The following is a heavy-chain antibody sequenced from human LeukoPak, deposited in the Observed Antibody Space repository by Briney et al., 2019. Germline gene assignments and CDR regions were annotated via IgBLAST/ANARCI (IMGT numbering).Heavy chain of an antibody. J-gene: IGHJ4*02. V-gene: IGHV1-69*04. Sequence: ASVKVSCKASGGTFSSYAISWVRQAPGQGLEWMGRIIPILGIANYAQKFQGRVTITADKPTSTAYMELSSLRSEDTAVYYCAATFGVVDTAMVRWGQGTLVTVSS. D-gene: IGHD5-18*01. CDR1: GGTFSSYA. CDR2: IIPILGIA. CDR3: AATFGVVDTAMVR.